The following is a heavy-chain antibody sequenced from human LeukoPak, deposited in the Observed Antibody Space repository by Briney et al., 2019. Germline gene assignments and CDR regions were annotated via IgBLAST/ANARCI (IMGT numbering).Heavy chain of an antibody. CDR1: GFTFSSYT. J-gene: IGHJ4*02. V-gene: IGHV3-23*01. CDR3: ARDGGLWVSAHWGDS. D-gene: IGHD7-27*01. CDR2: ITTGDGNT. Sequence: TGGSLRLSCTASGFTFSSYTMTWVRQAPGKGLKWVSTITTGDGNTYYADSVEGRFTVSRDDSKNTLYLQMNSLRAEDTAVYYCARDGGLWVSAHWGDSWGRGTLVTVSS.